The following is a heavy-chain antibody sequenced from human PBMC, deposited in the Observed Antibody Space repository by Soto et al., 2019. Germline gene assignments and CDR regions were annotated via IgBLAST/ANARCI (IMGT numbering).Heavy chain of an antibody. CDR2: VYHTGST. CDR3: ARVPDY. V-gene: IGHV4-4*02. CDR1: GGSISSTNW. Sequence: SETLSLTCVVSGGSISSTNWWTWVRQTPGKGLEWIGEVYHTGSTKYNPSLKNRVTISVDKSKNQFSLKLNSVTAADTAVYYCARVPDYWGQGTLVTVSS. J-gene: IGHJ4*02.